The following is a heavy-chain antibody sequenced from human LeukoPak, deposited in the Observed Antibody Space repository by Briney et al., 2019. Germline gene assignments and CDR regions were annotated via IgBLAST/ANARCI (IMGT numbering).Heavy chain of an antibody. CDR1: GGSISSYY. Sequence: PSETMSLTCTVSGGSISSYYWSWIRQPPGKGLEWIGYIYYSGSTNYNPSLKSRVTISVDTSKNQFSLKLSSVTAAVTAVYYCARDVRGVIGLFDYWGQGTLVTVSS. CDR3: ARDVRGVIGLFDY. CDR2: IYYSGST. J-gene: IGHJ4*02. D-gene: IGHD3-10*02. V-gene: IGHV4-59*01.